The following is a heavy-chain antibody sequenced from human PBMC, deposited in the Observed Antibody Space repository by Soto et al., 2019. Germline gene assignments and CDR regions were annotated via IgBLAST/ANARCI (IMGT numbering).Heavy chain of an antibody. CDR3: ARGNGEWLVRDDAFDV. D-gene: IGHD6-19*01. CDR2: INPSGGST. Sequence: QVQLVQSGAEVKKPGASVKVSCKASGYTFTSYYMHWVRQAPGQGLEWMGIINPSGGSTSYAQKFQGRVTITRDTSTSTVYIELSSLRSEDTAVYYCARGNGEWLVRDDAFDVWGQGTMVTVSS. J-gene: IGHJ3*01. CDR1: GYTFTSYY. V-gene: IGHV1-46*01.